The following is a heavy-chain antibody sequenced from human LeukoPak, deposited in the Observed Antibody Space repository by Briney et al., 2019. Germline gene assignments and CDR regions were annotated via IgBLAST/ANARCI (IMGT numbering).Heavy chain of an antibody. CDR3: TAGLGKTDDDS. J-gene: IGHJ4*02. CDR2: VRTTAEGETT. D-gene: IGHD3/OR15-3a*01. V-gene: IGHV3-15*01. CDR1: GFNFNDAW. Sequence: PGGSLRLSCEGSGFNFNDAWMSWIRQAPGKGLEWVGRVRTTAEGETTDYAAPVRGRFISSRDDSKSMVYLQMNRLETEDTAIYYCTAGLGKTDDDSWGQGTLVTVSS.